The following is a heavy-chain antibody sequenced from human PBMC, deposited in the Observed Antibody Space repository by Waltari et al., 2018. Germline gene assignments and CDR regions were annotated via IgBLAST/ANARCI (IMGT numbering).Heavy chain of an antibody. D-gene: IGHD6-19*01. Sequence: QVQLQESGPGLVTPSETLSLPCTVSGASISSHFWSWSRQSPGKGMDWIGHIFYSGNTDYNPSLKSRVSISVDTSKNQFSLRLNSVTTADTAVYYCAREGSGWSFDYWGQGTLVTVSS. V-gene: IGHV4-59*11. CDR1: GASISSHF. CDR2: IFYSGNT. J-gene: IGHJ4*02. CDR3: AREGSGWSFDY.